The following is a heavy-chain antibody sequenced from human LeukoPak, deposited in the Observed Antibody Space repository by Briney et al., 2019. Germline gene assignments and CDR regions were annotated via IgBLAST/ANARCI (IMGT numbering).Heavy chain of an antibody. J-gene: IGHJ5*02. CDR1: GYTFTGYY. Sequence: ASVTVSCKASGYTFTGYYMHWVRQAPGQGLEWMGWINPNSGGTNYAQKFQGRVTMTRDTSISTAYMELSRLRPDDTAVYYCARARYSSSWSWYNWFDPWGQGTLVTVSS. D-gene: IGHD6-13*01. CDR2: INPNSGGT. V-gene: IGHV1-2*02. CDR3: ARARYSSSWSWYNWFDP.